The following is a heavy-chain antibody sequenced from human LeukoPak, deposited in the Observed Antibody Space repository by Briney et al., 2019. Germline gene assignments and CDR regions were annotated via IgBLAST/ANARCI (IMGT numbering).Heavy chain of an antibody. CDR3: VNQISGWVY. Sequence: PGGSLRLSCSASGFTFSSLAMHWVRQAPGKGLEYVSGISRNGGSTYYADSVKGRFTISRDNSKNTLYLQMSSLRPEDTAVYYCVNQISGWVYWGQGTLVTVSS. CDR1: GFTFSSLA. J-gene: IGHJ4*02. D-gene: IGHD6-19*01. V-gene: IGHV3-64D*06. CDR2: ISRNGGST.